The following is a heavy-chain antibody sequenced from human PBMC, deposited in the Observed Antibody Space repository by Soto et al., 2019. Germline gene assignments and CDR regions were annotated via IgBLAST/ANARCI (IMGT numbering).Heavy chain of an antibody. CDR3: ASNLWGSLAFDI. CDR2: INPSGGST. Sequence: VQLVQSGAEVKKPGASVKGSCKASGYTFTSYYMHWLRQAPGQGLEWMGIINPSGGSTSYAQKLQGRVSMTRDTSTSTVYMELSSLRSEDTAVYYCASNLWGSLAFDIWGQGTMVTVSS. CDR1: GYTFTSYY. J-gene: IGHJ3*02. D-gene: IGHD3-16*01. V-gene: IGHV1-46*03.